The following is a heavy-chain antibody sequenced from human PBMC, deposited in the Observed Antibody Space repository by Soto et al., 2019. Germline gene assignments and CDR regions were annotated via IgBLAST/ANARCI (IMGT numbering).Heavy chain of an antibody. J-gene: IGHJ5*02. V-gene: IGHV3-21*01. D-gene: IGHD3-3*01. Sequence: GGSLRLSCAASGFTFSSYSMNWVRQAPGKGLEWVSSISSSSSYIYYADSVKGRFTISRDNAKNSLYLQMNSLRAEDTAVYYFARDLGFLEYHNWFDPWGQGTLVTVSS. CDR3: ARDLGFLEYHNWFDP. CDR2: ISSSSSYI. CDR1: GFTFSSYS.